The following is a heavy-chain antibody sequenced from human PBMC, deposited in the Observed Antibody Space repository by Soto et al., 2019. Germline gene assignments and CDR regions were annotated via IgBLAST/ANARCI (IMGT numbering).Heavy chain of an antibody. Sequence: SVKGSCKASGGTFSSYAISWVRQAPGQELEWMGGIIPIFGTANYAQKFQGRVTITADESTSTAYMELSSLRSEDTAVYYCARAIYDSSGMERGYYYYGMDVWGQGTTVTVSS. CDR1: GGTFSSYA. D-gene: IGHD3-22*01. CDR3: ARAIYDSSGMERGYYYYGMDV. V-gene: IGHV1-69*13. J-gene: IGHJ6*02. CDR2: IIPIFGTA.